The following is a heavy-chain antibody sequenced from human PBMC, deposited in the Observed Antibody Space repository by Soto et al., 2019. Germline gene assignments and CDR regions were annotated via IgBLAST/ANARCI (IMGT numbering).Heavy chain of an antibody. V-gene: IGHV4-59*07. CDR1: GGSISTYY. J-gene: IGHJ4*02. CDR2: VYYNGFT. CDR3: ARVSYDLAYYFDF. D-gene: IGHD3-16*01. Sequence: QVQLRESGPGLVKPSDTLSLICTVSGGSISTYYWSWIRQPPGKGLEWIASVYYNGFTNYNPSLMSRVTVSVDTFRNQFSLRLNYVTAADTAMYYSARVSYDLAYYFDFWGQGTLVTVSS.